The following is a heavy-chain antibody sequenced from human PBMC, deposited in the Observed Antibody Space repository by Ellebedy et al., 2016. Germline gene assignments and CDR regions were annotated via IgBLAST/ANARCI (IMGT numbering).Heavy chain of an antibody. J-gene: IGHJ4*02. CDR2: ISAYNGNT. V-gene: IGHV1-18*01. D-gene: IGHD3-22*01. CDR1: GYTFTSYG. CDR3: ARDHYYDSSGYYYEAEVDY. Sequence: ASVKVSXXASGYTFTSYGISWVRQAPGQGLEWMGWISAYNGNTNYAQKLQGRVTMTTDTSTSTAYMELRSLRSDDTAVYYCARDHYYDSSGYYYEAEVDYWGQGTLVTVSS.